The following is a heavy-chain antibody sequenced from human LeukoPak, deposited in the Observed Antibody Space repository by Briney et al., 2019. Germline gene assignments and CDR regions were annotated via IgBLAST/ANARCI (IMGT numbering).Heavy chain of an antibody. D-gene: IGHD1-14*01. Sequence: GGSLRLSCAAPGFTFSSNYMSWVRQAPGKGLEWVSVIYSGGSTYYADSVKGRFTISRDNSKNTLYLQMNSLRAEDTAVYYCARDNRLGVDAFDIWGQGTMVTVSS. CDR2: IYSGGST. J-gene: IGHJ3*02. CDR3: ARDNRLGVDAFDI. CDR1: GFTFSSNY. V-gene: IGHV3-53*01.